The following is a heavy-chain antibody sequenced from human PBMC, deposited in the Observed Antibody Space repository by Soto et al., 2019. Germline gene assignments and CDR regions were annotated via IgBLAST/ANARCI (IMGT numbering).Heavy chain of an antibody. D-gene: IGHD2-2*01. Sequence: ASVKVSCKASGYTFTSYAMHWVRQAPGQRLEWMGWINAGNGNTKYSQKFQGRVTITRDTSASTAYMELSSLRSEDTAVYYCAILVTAGKNYYYYYGMDVWGQGTTVTVSS. CDR2: INAGNGNT. J-gene: IGHJ6*02. V-gene: IGHV1-3*01. CDR1: GYTFTSYA. CDR3: AILVTAGKNYYYYYGMDV.